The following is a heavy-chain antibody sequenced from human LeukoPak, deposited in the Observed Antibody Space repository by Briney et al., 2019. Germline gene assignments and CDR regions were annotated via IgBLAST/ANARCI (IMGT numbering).Heavy chain of an antibody. Sequence: SETLSLTCTVSGGSISSYYWSWIRQPPGKGLEWIGYIYYSGSTNYNPSLKSRVTISVDTSKNQFSLKLSSVTAADTAVYYCARAVGSLGELSYWGQGTLVTVSS. J-gene: IGHJ4*02. CDR1: GGSISSYY. D-gene: IGHD3-16*02. V-gene: IGHV4-59*12. CDR3: ARAVGSLGELSY. CDR2: IYYSGST.